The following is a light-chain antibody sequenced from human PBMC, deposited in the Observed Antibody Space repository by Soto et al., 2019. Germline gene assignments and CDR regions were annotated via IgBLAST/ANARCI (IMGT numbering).Light chain of an antibody. CDR1: QSVSSSY. CDR3: QQYGSSPRT. J-gene: IGKJ1*01. Sequence: EIVLTQSPGTLSLSPGERATLSCRASQSVSSSYLAWYQQKPGQAPRLLIYGASSRATGIPDRCSGSGSGTDFTLTISRLVPEDFAVYYCQQYGSSPRTFGQGTEVDIK. CDR2: GAS. V-gene: IGKV3-20*01.